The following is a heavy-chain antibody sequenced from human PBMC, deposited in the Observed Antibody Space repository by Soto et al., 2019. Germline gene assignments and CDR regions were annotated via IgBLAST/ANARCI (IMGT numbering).Heavy chain of an antibody. CDR2: ISWNSGSI. Sequence: SLKISCAASGFTFDDYAMHWVRQAPGKGLEWVSGISWNSGSIGYADSVKGRFTISRDNAKNSLYLQMNSLRAEDTALYYCAKDATVDSGSYYYFDYWGQGTLVTVSS. D-gene: IGHD1-26*01. CDR3: AKDATVDSGSYYYFDY. CDR1: GFTFDDYA. V-gene: IGHV3-9*01. J-gene: IGHJ4*02.